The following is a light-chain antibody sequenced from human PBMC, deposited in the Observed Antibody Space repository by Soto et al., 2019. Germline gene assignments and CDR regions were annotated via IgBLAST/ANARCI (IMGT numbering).Light chain of an antibody. CDR1: SSDIGTYNY. V-gene: IGLV2-14*03. CDR2: DDS. CDR3: YSFSRSSGTRYV. Sequence: QSAMTQPASVSGSPGQSITISCTGTSSDIGTYNYVSWYQQHPGQAPKLMIYDDSNRPSGVSDRFSGSKSGNTASLTISGLQAEDEDDHYCYSFSRSSGTRYVFGTGTKLTVL. J-gene: IGLJ1*01.